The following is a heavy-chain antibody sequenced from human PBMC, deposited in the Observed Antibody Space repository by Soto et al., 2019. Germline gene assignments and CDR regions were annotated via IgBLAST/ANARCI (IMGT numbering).Heavy chain of an antibody. V-gene: IGHV3-15*01. D-gene: IGHD2-2*01. J-gene: IGHJ6*02. CDR3: TTACGTTCYWFYYGMDV. Sequence: GGSLRLSCEASGFIFNNAWMNWVRQSPGKGLEWVGPIKSKGDGGTTDYAAPAKGRFIISRHDSKKTLYLQMDSLKTEDTAVYYCTTACGTTCYWFYYGMDVWGQGTTVTVS. CDR2: IKSKGDGGTT. CDR1: GFIFNNAW.